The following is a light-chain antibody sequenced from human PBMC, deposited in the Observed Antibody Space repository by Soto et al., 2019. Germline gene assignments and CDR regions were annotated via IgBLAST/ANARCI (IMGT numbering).Light chain of an antibody. CDR3: QHYNNWPLT. CDR2: GAS. CDR1: QSVSSN. J-gene: IGKJ4*01. Sequence: EIVMTQSPATLSVSPGERATLSCRASQSVSSNLAWYQQKPGQAPRLLIYGASIRATGIPARFSGSGSGTEFTLTISSLQSVDFAVYYCQHYNNWPLTFGGGTKVEI. V-gene: IGKV3D-15*01.